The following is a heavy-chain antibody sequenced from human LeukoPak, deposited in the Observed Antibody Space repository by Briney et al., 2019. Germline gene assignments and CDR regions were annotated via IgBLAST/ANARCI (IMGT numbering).Heavy chain of an antibody. J-gene: IGHJ4*02. D-gene: IGHD2-2*01. CDR2: NYYSGST. V-gene: IGHV4-39*01. CDR1: GGSISSSSYY. Sequence: PSETLSLTCSVSGGSISSSSYYWGWIRQPPGKGLEWIGSNYYSGSTYYNPSLKSRVTISVDTSKNQFSLKLSSVTAADTAVYYCASPLLGYCSSTSCSPPPDYWGQGTLVTVSS. CDR3: ASPLLGYCSSTSCSPPPDY.